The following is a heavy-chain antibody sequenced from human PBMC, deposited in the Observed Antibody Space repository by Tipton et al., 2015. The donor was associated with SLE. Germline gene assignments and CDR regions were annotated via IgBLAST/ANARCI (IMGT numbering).Heavy chain of an antibody. V-gene: IGHV4-39*07. CDR3: ARVRSDIVVVVAATYAFDI. Sequence: LRLSCTVSGGSISSYYWGWIRQPPGKGLEWIGSIYYSGSTYYNPSLKSRVTISVDTSKNQFSLKLSSVTAADTAVYYCARVRSDIVVVVAATYAFDIWGQGTMVTVSS. CDR2: IYYSGST. CDR1: GGSISSYY. D-gene: IGHD2-15*01. J-gene: IGHJ3*02.